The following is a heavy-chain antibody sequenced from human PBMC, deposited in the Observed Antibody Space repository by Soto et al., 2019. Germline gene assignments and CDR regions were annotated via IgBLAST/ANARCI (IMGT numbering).Heavy chain of an antibody. J-gene: IGHJ4*02. CDR2: IYYSGST. Sequence: SETLSLTCTVSGGSISSYYWSWIRQPPGKGLEWIGYIYYSGSTNYNPSLKSRVTISVDTSKNQFSLKLSSVTAADTAVYYCATLQSIYDFWSGYYRTEYDFDYWGQGTLVTVSS. CDR3: ATLQSIYDFWSGYYRTEYDFDY. V-gene: IGHV4-59*01. D-gene: IGHD3-3*01. CDR1: GGSISSYY.